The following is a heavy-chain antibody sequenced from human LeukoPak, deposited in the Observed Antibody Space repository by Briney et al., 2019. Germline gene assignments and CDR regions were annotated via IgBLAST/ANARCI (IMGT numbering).Heavy chain of an antibody. CDR3: ARGPGYCSSTSCSGDAFDI. J-gene: IGHJ3*02. CDR1: GWIFSSYA. D-gene: IGHD2-2*01. V-gene: IGHV1-69*04. CDR2: IIPILGIA. Sequence: SVKVSCKASGWIFSSYAISWVRQAPGRGLEWVGRIIPILGIANYAQNFQGRVTITADKTTSTDYMELSRLRSEDTAVYDCARGPGYCSSTSCSGDAFDIWGQGTMVTVSS.